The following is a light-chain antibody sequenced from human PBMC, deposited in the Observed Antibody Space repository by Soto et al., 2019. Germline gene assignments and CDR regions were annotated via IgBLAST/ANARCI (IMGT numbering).Light chain of an antibody. CDR3: SSYAGNNIYV. V-gene: IGLV1-40*01. CDR1: NSNIGAGYD. Sequence: QAVVTQPPSVSGAPGQRITLACTGSNSNIGAGYDVHWYRQFPGAAPKALLSTKSHRPSGVPDRFSASKSGNTASLTVSGLQAEDEADYYCSSYAGNNIYVFGAGTKLTVL. J-gene: IGLJ1*01. CDR2: TKS.